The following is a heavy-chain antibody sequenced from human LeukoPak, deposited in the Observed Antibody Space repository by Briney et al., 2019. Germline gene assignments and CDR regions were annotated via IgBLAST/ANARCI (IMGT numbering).Heavy chain of an antibody. Sequence: PGGSLRLSCAASGFSFSTYGMHWVRQAPGKGLEWVAVMSYDGNYADSVEGRFTISRDNSKNTLYLQMNSLRAEDTAVYYCAKGHSSGWWYFDYWGQGTLVTVSS. CDR3: AKGHSSGWWYFDY. CDR1: GFSFSTYG. V-gene: IGHV3-30*18. J-gene: IGHJ4*02. D-gene: IGHD6-19*01. CDR2: MSYDG.